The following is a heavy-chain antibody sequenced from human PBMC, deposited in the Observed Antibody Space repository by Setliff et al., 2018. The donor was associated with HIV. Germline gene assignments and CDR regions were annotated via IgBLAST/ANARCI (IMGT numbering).Heavy chain of an antibody. CDR3: AREAAHCSGDTCQFTFDS. CDR1: GGSVSSGSYY. D-gene: IGHD2-15*01. CDR2: IYTSGST. Sequence: KPSETLSLTCTVFGGSVSSGSYYWSWIRQPAGKALEWIGRIYTSGSTNYNPSLESRISISLDTSKNQFSLKLTSVTAADTAVYYCAREAAHCSGDTCQFTFDSWGQGTLVTVSS. J-gene: IGHJ4*02. V-gene: IGHV4-61*02.